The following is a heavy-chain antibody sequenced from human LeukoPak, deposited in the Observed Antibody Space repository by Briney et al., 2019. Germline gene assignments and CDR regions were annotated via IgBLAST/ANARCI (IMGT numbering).Heavy chain of an antibody. Sequence: GGSLRLSCAVSGFSFDYTYMTWVRQAPGKGLEGVSIIYSGDSTYYTDSVKGRFTISRYNSKNTLYLQMNSLRLDDTAVYYCAREGVVGAFDIWGQGTMVTVSS. CDR2: IYSGDST. CDR3: AREGVVGAFDI. V-gene: IGHV3-53*04. D-gene: IGHD2-15*01. CDR1: GFSFDYTY. J-gene: IGHJ3*02.